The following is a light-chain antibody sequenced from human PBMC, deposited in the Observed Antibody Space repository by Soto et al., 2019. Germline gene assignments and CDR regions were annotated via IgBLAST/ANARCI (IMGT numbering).Light chain of an antibody. CDR1: QGISRA. CDR3: QQFKNYLIT. CDR2: DAS. V-gene: IGKV1D-13*01. J-gene: IGKJ5*01. Sequence: THFPSTPSVSVRDRVTIPPRASQGISRALAWYQQKPGKAPKLLIYDASSLESGVPSRFSGSGSGTDFTLTISSLQPEDFAIYYCQQFKNYLITFGQGTRLEI.